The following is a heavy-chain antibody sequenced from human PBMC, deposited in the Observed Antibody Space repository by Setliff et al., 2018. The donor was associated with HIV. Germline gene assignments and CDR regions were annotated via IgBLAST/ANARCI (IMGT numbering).Heavy chain of an antibody. CDR1: GFTFSNYW. CDR3: AKPDTAMVISYFDY. CDR2: INQDGSEK. D-gene: IGHD5-18*01. Sequence: PGGSLRLSCAASGFTFSNYWMSRVRQAPGKGLEWVAHINQDGSEKNHVDSVKGRFTISRDNARNSLYLQMNSLRAEDTAVYYCAKPDTAMVISYFDYWGQGTLVTVSS. J-gene: IGHJ4*02. V-gene: IGHV3-7*03.